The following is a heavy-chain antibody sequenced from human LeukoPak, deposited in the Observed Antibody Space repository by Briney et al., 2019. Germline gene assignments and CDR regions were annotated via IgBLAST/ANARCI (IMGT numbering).Heavy chain of an antibody. CDR2: TSYDGSDN. V-gene: IGHV3-30*01. Sequence: GGSLRLSCTASGFTFSRYAMHWVRQAPGKGLEWMAVTSYDGSDNYYPDSVRGRFTISRDNSKNTLYLQMNSLRAEDTAVYYCAKSRFRNLIVVVTATPGYWGQGTLVTVSS. CDR1: GFTFSRYA. J-gene: IGHJ4*02. CDR3: AKSRFRNLIVVVTATPGY. D-gene: IGHD2-21*02.